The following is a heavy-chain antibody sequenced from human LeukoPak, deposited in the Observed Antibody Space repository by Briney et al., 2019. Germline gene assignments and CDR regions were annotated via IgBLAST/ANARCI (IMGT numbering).Heavy chain of an antibody. Sequence: SGPTLVNPTETLTLTCTVSGFSLSNARMGVSWIRQPPGKALEWLAHIFSNDEKSYSTSLKSRLTISKDTSKSQVVLTMTNMHPVDTATYYCARSYCSGGSCYSYYYYYMDVWGKGTTVTVSS. J-gene: IGHJ6*03. D-gene: IGHD2-15*01. CDR3: ARSYCSGGSCYSYYYYYMDV. CDR2: IFSNDEK. V-gene: IGHV2-26*01. CDR1: GFSLSNARMG.